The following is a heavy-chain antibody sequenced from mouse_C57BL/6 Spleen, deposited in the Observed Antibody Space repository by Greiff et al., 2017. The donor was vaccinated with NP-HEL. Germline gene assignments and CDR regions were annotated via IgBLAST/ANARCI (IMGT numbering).Heavy chain of an antibody. D-gene: IGHD4-1*01. CDR1: GFTFTDYY. J-gene: IGHJ3*01. CDR3: ARYAELGWFAY. CDR2: IRNKANGYTT. Sequence: EVKLMESGGGLVQPGGSLSLSCAASGFTFTDYYMSWVRQPPGKALEWLGFIRNKANGYTTEYSASVKGRFTISRDNSQSILYLQMNALRAEDSATYYCARYAELGWFAYWGQGTLVTVSA. V-gene: IGHV7-3*01.